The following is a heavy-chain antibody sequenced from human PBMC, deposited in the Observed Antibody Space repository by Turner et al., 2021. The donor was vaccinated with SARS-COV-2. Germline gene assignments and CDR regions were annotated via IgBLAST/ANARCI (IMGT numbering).Heavy chain of an antibody. CDR1: EFTVSSNY. CDR2: IYSVGST. V-gene: IGHV3-53*01. J-gene: IGHJ4*02. Sequence: EVQLVESGGGLIQPGGSLRLSCAASEFTVSSNYMSWVRQAPGKGLEWVSVIYSVGSTYYADSVKGRFTISRDNSKNTLYLQMNSLRAEDTAVYYCARDLGGLRFDYWGQGTLVTVSS. D-gene: IGHD2-15*01. CDR3: ARDLGGLRFDY.